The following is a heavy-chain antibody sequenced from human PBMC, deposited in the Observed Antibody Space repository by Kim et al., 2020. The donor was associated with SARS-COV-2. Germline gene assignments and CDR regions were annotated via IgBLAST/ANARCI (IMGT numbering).Heavy chain of an antibody. J-gene: IGHJ6*02. D-gene: IGHD6-6*01. CDR2: IYSGGST. CDR3: ARESGIAARGHGMDV. CDR1: GFTVSSDY. V-gene: IGHV3-53*01. Sequence: GGSLRLSCAASGFTVSSDYMNWVRQAPGKGLEWVSVIYSGGSTYYADSVKGRFIISRDNSKNTLYLQMNSLRVEDTAVYYCARESGIAARGHGMDVWGQGTTVTVSS.